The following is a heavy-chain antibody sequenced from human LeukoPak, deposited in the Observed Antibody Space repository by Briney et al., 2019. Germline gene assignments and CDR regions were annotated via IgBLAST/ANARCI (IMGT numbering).Heavy chain of an antibody. CDR2: ISYDGSDK. CDR1: GFTFDNYG. D-gene: IGHD1-26*01. V-gene: IGHV3-30*03. CDR3: ARSGGSYWY. J-gene: IGHJ4*02. Sequence: GGSLRLSCAASGFTFDNYGMHWVRQAPGKGLEWVAIISYDGSDKYYADSVKGRFTISRDNSKNTLYLQMNSLRAEDTAVYYCARSGGSYWYWGQGTLVTVSS.